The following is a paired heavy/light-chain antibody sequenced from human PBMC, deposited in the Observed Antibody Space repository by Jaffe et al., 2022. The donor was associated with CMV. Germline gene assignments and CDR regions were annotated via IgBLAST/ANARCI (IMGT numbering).Heavy chain of an antibody. CDR2: FDPEDGET. V-gene: IGHV1-24*01. D-gene: IGHD3-10*01. CDR3: VASGSGSPPGDYYYMDV. Sequence: QVQLVQSGAEVKKPGASVKVSCKVSGYTLTELSMHWVRQAPGKGLEWMGGFDPEDGETIYAQKFQGRVTMTEDTSTDTAYMELSSLRSEDTAVYYCVASGSGSPPGDYYYMDVWGKGTTVTVSS. CDR1: GYTLTELS. J-gene: IGHJ6*03.
Light chain of an antibody. CDR1: QSVSSSY. V-gene: IGKV3-20*01. J-gene: IGKJ1*01. CDR2: GAS. CDR3: QQYGSPWT. Sequence: EIVLTQSPGTLSLSPGERATLSCRASQSVSSSYLAWYQQKPGQAPRLLIYGASSRATGIPDRFSGSGSGTDFTLTISRLEPEDFAVYYCQQYGSPWTFGQGTKVEIK.